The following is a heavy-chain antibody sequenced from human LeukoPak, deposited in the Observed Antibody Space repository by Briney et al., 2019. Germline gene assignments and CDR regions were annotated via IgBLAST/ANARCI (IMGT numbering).Heavy chain of an antibody. CDR3: ARGTSVTGAHDAFDF. CDR1: GYTFTTYG. J-gene: IGHJ3*01. D-gene: IGHD4-17*01. CDR2: ISPNNGNA. Sequence: ASVKVSFKASGYTFTTYGISWVRQAPGEGLDWMGWISPNNGNANYVQKFQDRVTMTTDTSTTTAYMELRSLRSDDTAVYYCARGTSVTGAHDAFDFWGQGTMVTVSS. V-gene: IGHV1-18*01.